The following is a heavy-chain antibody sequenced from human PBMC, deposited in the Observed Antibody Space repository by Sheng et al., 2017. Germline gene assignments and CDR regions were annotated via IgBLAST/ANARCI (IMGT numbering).Heavy chain of an antibody. CDR2: IRYDGSNK. CDR3: AKDLSSGGSFAPNY. Sequence: QVQLVESGGGVVQPGGSLRLSCAASGFTFSSYGMHWVRQAPGKGLEWVAFIRYDGSNKYYADSVKGRFTISRDNSKNTLYLQMNSLRAEDTAVYYCAKDLSSGGSFAPNYWGQGTLVTVSS. CDR1: GFTFSSYG. D-gene: IGHD2-15*01. J-gene: IGHJ4*02. V-gene: IGHV3-30*02.